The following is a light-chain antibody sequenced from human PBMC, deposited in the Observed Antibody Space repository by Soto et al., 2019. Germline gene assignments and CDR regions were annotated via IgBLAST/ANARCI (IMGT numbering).Light chain of an antibody. J-gene: IGLJ3*02. CDR1: SSDIGDYNY. CDR2: EVN. V-gene: IGLV2-14*01. Sequence: QSALTQPASVSGSPGQSITISCTGNSSDIGDYNYVSWYQHHPGKAPKLVIFEVNNRPSGVSNRFSGSKSGNTASLTVSGFQVEDEGDYYCSSYTLGNPGVVGGGTKLTVL. CDR3: SSYTLGNPGV.